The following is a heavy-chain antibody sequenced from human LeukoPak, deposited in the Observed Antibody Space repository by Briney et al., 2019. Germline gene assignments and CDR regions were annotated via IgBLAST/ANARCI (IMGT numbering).Heavy chain of an antibody. CDR2: IYAGGNT. J-gene: IGHJ4*02. V-gene: IGHV3-53*05. CDR3: AKDNYSSGWYRLSVAFDY. CDR1: GFSVGTNY. Sequence: GGSLRLSCAASGFSVGTNYMTWVRQAPGKGLEWVSMIYAGGNTYYRDSVKGRFTISRDNSKNTLILQMNSLRAEDTAVYYCAKDNYSSGWYRLSVAFDYWGQGTLVTVSS. D-gene: IGHD6-19*01.